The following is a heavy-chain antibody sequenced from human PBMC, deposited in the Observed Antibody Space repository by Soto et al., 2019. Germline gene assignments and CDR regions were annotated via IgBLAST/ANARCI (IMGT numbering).Heavy chain of an antibody. CDR1: GGTFSSYA. D-gene: IGHD2-15*01. CDR3: ARVYCSGGSCYNWFDP. CDR2: IIPIFGTA. Sequence: SVKVSCKASGGTFSSYAISWVRQAPGQGLEWMGGIIPIFGTANYAQKFQGRVTITADESTSTAYMELSSLGSEDTAVYYCARVYCSGGSCYNWFDPWGQGTLVTVSS. J-gene: IGHJ5*02. V-gene: IGHV1-69*13.